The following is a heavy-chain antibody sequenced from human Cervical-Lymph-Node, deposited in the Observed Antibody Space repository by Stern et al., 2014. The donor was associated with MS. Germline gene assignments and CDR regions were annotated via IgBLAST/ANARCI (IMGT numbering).Heavy chain of an antibody. CDR2: MKPNSGAT. Sequence: QDQLVQSGAEVRKPGASVKVACKASGYAFTNYDINWVRKASGQGLEWMGWMKPNSGATGYAQNFQGRLTMTRDTSTDTADMELSDLTSEDTGVYYCARRRAGWTEVAFSDYFDIWGQGTVITVSS. V-gene: IGHV1-8*01. D-gene: IGHD4-11*01. J-gene: IGHJ3*02. CDR3: ARRRAGWTEVAFSDYFDI. CDR1: GYAFTNYD.